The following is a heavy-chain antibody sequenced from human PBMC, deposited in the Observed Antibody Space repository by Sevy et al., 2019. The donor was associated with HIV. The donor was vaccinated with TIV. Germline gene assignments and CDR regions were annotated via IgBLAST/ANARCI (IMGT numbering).Heavy chain of an antibody. D-gene: IGHD6-19*01. J-gene: IGHJ5*01. CDR1: GFTFDDYA. CDR3: AKGIGYSNGWYSWFDS. Sequence: GGSLRLSCVASGFTFDDYAMHWVRQAPGKGPEWVSGSSWNSGSIGYAGPVKGRFTISRDNAKNSLYLQMNSLRVEDTALYYCAKGIGYSNGWYSWFDSWSQGTLVTVSS. V-gene: IGHV3-9*01. CDR2: SSWNSGSI.